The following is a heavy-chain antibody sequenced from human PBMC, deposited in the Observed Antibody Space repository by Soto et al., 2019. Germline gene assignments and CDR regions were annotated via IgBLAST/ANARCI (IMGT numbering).Heavy chain of an antibody. CDR3: ASWHRSPYFDY. J-gene: IGHJ4*02. V-gene: IGHV4-30-4*01. CDR1: GGSISSGDYY. CDR2: IYYSGST. D-gene: IGHD6-13*01. Sequence: QVQLQESGPGLVKPSQTLSLTCTVSGGSISSGDYYWSWIRQPPGKGLEWIGSIYYSGSTYYNPSLNSRITITVHTSKNQFSLKLNSVTAADTTVYYCASWHRSPYFDYWGQGTLDTVSS.